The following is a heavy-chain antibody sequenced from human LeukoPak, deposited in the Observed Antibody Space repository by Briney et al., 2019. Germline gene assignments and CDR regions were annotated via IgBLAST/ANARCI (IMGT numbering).Heavy chain of an antibody. CDR3: ANLNYDILTGYYGYYGMDV. V-gene: IGHV3-11*04. CDR1: NFVFSDYY. J-gene: IGHJ6*02. Sequence: GGSLRLSCAASNFVFSDYYMSWVRQAPGKGLQWVSYISSGGDSIYYADSVKGRFTISRDNAKNSLYLQMNSLRAEDTAVYYCANLNYDILTGYYGYYGMDVWGQGTTVTVSS. CDR2: ISSGGDSI. D-gene: IGHD3-9*01.